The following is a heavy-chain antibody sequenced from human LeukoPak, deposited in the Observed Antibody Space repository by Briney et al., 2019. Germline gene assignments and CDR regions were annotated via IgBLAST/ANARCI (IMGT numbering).Heavy chain of an antibody. CDR2: IKQDGCEK. J-gene: IGHJ6*02. V-gene: IGHV3-7*05. CDR1: GFTFSSYW. CDR3: ARRGVLEWLLSYYYYYGMDV. Sequence: GGSLRLSCAASGFTFSSYWMSWVRQAPGKGLEWVANIKQDGCEKYYVDSVKGRFTISRDNAKNSLYLQMNSLRAEDTAVYYCARRGVLEWLLSYYYYYGMDVWGQGTTVTVSS. D-gene: IGHD3-3*01.